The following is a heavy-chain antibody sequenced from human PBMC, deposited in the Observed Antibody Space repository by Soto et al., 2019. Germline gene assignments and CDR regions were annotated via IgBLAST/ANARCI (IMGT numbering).Heavy chain of an antibody. D-gene: IGHD6-13*01. CDR2: INAGNGNT. CDR3: ARDAPWVSHWYFEY. Sequence: QVQLVQSGAEVKKPGASVKVSCKASGYTFTSYAMHWVRQAPGQRLEWMGWINAGNGNTKYSQKFQGRVTITRDTSASTAYMELSSRRSEDTAVYYCARDAPWVSHWYFEYLGQGTLVPVSS. V-gene: IGHV1-3*01. J-gene: IGHJ4*02. CDR1: GYTFTSYA.